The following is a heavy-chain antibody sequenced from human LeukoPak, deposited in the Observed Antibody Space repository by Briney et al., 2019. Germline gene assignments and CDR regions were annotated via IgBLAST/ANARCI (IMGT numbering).Heavy chain of an antibody. J-gene: IGHJ4*02. CDR1: GFTFGDYA. V-gene: IGHV3-49*03. CDR3: TRDRPNLWFGELLYI. D-gene: IGHD3-10*01. CDR2: IRGKAYGGTT. Sequence: AGRSLRLSCTASGFTFGDYAMSWFRQAPGKGLEWVGFIRGKAYGGTTEYAASVKGRFTISRDDSKSIAYLQMNSLKTEDTAVYYCTRDRPNLWFGELLYIWGQGTLVTVSS.